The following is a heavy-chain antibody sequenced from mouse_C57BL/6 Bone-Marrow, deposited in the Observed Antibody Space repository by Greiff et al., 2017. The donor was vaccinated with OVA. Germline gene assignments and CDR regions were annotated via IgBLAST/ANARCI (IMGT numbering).Heavy chain of an antibody. J-gene: IGHJ3*01. Sequence: VKLQQSGAELARPGASVKLSCKASGYTFTSYGISWVKQRTGQGLEWIGEIYPRSGNTYYNEKFKGKATLTADKSSSTAYMELRSLTSEDSAVYFCARDGYYPFAYWGQGTLVTVSA. D-gene: IGHD2-3*01. CDR3: ARDGYYPFAY. CDR1: GYTFTSYG. V-gene: IGHV1-81*01. CDR2: IYPRSGNT.